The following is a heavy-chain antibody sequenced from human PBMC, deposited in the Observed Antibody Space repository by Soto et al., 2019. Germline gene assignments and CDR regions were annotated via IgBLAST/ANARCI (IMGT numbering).Heavy chain of an antibody. CDR2: INHSGST. Sequence: QVQLQQWGAGLLKPSETLSLTCAVYGGSFSGYYWSWIRQPPGKGLEWIGEINHSGSTNYNPSLKCRVTISVDTSKNQFSLKLSSVTAADTAVYYCARGGYCSSTSCYARGSKYNWFDPWGQGTLVTVSS. V-gene: IGHV4-34*01. D-gene: IGHD2-2*01. J-gene: IGHJ5*02. CDR1: GGSFSGYY. CDR3: ARGGYCSSTSCYARGSKYNWFDP.